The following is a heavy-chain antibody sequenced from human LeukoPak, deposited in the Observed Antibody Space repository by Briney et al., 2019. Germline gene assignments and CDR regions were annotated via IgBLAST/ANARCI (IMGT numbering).Heavy chain of an antibody. CDR1: GXSIXSRRYY. CDR2: IYYSGSP. CDR3: ARHTSGWYYFDY. V-gene: IGHV4-39*01. D-gene: IGHD6-19*01. Sequence: EXLXLXXSXSGXSIXSRRYYWGWVRQPPGKGLEWIGSIYYSGSPYYNPSRKSRFTICVDTANRQFSLKLSSVTAADTAVYYCARHTSGWYYFDYWGQGTLVTVSS. J-gene: IGHJ4*02.